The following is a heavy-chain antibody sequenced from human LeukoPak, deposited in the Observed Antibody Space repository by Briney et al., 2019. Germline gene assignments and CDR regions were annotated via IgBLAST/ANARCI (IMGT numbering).Heavy chain of an antibody. V-gene: IGHV1-8*01. CDR3: ARVRYSYGGYYGMDV. CDR1: GYTFTSYD. J-gene: IGHJ6*02. D-gene: IGHD5-18*01. Sequence: GASVKVSCKASGYTFTSYDINWVRQATGQGREWRGWMNPNSGNTGYAQKFQGRVTMTRNTSISTAYTELSSLRSEDTAVYYCARVRYSYGGYYGMDVWGQGTTVTASS. CDR2: MNPNSGNT.